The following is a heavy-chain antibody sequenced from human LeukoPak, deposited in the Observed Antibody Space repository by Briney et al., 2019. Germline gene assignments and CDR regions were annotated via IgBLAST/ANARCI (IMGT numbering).Heavy chain of an antibody. CDR2: ISSSSSYI. Sequence: GGSVRLSCAASGFTFSRYSMNWVRQAPGKGPEWVSSISSSSSYIYYADSVKGRFTISRDNAKNSLYLQMNSLRAEDTAVYYCARDLEDSSPFGAFDMWGQGTMVTVSS. CDR3: ARDLEDSSPFGAFDM. V-gene: IGHV3-21*01. CDR1: GFTFSRYS. J-gene: IGHJ3*02. D-gene: IGHD3-22*01.